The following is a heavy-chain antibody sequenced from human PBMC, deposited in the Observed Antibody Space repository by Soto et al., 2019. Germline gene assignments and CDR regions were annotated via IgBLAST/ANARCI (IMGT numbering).Heavy chain of an antibody. Sequence: GGSLRLSCAASGFTFSSYAMHWVRQAPGKGLEWVSGVSASGLNTDYADSVQGRFTISRDNSKNTGYLQMNSLRAEDTAVYYCVKDHCGGDCYSNPYFDYWGQGTLVTVSS. J-gene: IGHJ4*02. CDR3: VKDHCGGDCYSNPYFDY. D-gene: IGHD2-21*02. CDR2: VSASGLNT. V-gene: IGHV3-23*01. CDR1: GFTFSSYA.